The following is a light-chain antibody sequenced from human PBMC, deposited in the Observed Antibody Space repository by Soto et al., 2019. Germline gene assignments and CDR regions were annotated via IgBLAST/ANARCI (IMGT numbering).Light chain of an antibody. CDR2: GNS. V-gene: IGLV1-40*01. J-gene: IGLJ2*01. CDR1: SSNIGAGYD. Sequence: QPVLTQPPSVSGAPGQRVTISCTGSSSNIGAGYDVHWYQQLPGTAPKLLIYGNSNRPSGVPDRFSGSKSGTSASLAITGLQAEDEADYYCAAWDDRLNGVVFGGGTKLTVL. CDR3: AAWDDRLNGVV.